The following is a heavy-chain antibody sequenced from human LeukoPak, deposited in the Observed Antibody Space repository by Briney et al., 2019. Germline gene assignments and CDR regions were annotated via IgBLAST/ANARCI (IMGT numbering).Heavy chain of an antibody. Sequence: SETLSLTCAVYGGSFSGYYWSWIRQPPGKGLEWIGEINHSGSTNYNPSLKSRVTISVDTSKNQFSLKLSSVTAADTAVYYCARGPGSSGYYRWFGPWGQGTLVTVSS. V-gene: IGHV4-34*01. D-gene: IGHD3-22*01. J-gene: IGHJ5*02. CDR2: INHSGST. CDR3: ARGPGSSGYYRWFGP. CDR1: GGSFSGYY.